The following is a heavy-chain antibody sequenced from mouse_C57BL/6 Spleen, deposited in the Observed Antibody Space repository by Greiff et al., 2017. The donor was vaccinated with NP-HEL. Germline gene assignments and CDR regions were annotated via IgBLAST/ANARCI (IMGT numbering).Heavy chain of an antibody. CDR2: IYPRSGNT. CDR1: GYTFTSYG. V-gene: IGHV1-81*01. Sequence: QVQLQQSGAELARPGASVKLSCKASGYTFTSYGISWVKQRTGQGLEWIGEIYPRSGNTYYNEKFKGKATLTADKSSSTAYMELRSLTSEDSAVYYCAYSNYYYWYFDVWGTGTTVTVSS. J-gene: IGHJ1*03. D-gene: IGHD2-5*01. CDR3: AYSNYYYWYFDV.